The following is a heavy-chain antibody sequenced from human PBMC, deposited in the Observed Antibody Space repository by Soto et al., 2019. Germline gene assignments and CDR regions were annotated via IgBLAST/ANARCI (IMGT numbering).Heavy chain of an antibody. V-gene: IGHV4-4*02. Sequence: QVQLQESGPGLVEPSGTLSLTCTVSGASVNSGGWWTWLRQPPGKGLEWIGEIYHSGSTTYNPSLKSRVSMSLDNSKNQFSLRLNYVTAADTALYYCTTKPGGLNSGFQSWGQGTLVIVSS. CDR3: TTKPGGLNSGFQS. J-gene: IGHJ4*02. CDR1: GASVNSGGW. D-gene: IGHD3-16*01. CDR2: IYHSGST.